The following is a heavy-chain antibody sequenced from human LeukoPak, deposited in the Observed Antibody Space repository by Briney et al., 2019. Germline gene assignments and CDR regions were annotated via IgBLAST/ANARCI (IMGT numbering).Heavy chain of an antibody. CDR3: ARDSPFGGL. D-gene: IGHD4-23*01. Sequence: GGSLRLSCVASGFTFSSYWMSWVRQAPGKGLEWVASIKQDGNEKNYVDSVKGRFIISRDNAKNSLYLQMDSLRAEDTAVYYCARDSPFGGLWGQGTLVTVSS. J-gene: IGHJ4*02. V-gene: IGHV3-7*01. CDR2: IKQDGNEK. CDR1: GFTFSSYW.